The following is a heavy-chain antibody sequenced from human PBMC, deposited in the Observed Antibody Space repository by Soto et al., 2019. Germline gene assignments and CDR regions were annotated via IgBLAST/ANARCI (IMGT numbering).Heavy chain of an antibody. CDR3: ARAHIAADINWFDP. J-gene: IGHJ5*02. CDR2: IYYSGST. V-gene: IGHV4-31*03. D-gene: IGHD6-6*01. Sequence: SETLSLTCSVSGGSISSGGDYWSWIRQHPGKGLEWIGYIYYSGSTYHNPSLKSRVTISVDTSKNQFSLKLSSVTAADTAVYYCARAHIAADINWFDPWGQGTLVTVSS. CDR1: GGSISSGGDY.